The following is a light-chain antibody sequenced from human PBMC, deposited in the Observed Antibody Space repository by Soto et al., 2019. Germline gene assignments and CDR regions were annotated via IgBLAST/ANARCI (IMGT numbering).Light chain of an antibody. CDR3: QQYNSMLS. J-gene: IGKJ4*01. V-gene: IGKV1-33*01. CDR1: HDVSRN. CDR2: DAS. Sequence: DLQMTQSPSSLSASVGDRVTIACQSSHDVSRNLNWFQQKPGEAPKLLIYDASNLERGVPSRFSASGSGTDFPFTISSLQPEDVATYYCQQYNSMLSFGGGTEIELK.